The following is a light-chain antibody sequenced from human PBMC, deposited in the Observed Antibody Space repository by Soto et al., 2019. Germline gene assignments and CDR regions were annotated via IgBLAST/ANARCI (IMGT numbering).Light chain of an antibody. Sequence: QSALTQPPSASGSPGQSVTISCTGTSSDVGGYNYVSWYRQYPGRAPKLMIYEVTKRPSGVPDRFSGSKSGNTASLTVSGLQAEDEAYYYCSSYAASNNFYFVFGGGTQLTV. V-gene: IGLV2-8*01. CDR1: SSDVGGYNY. CDR3: SSYAASNNFYFV. CDR2: EVT. J-gene: IGLJ3*02.